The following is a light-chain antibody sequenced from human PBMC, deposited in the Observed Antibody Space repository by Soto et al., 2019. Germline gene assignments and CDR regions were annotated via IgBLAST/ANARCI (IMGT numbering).Light chain of an antibody. Sequence: QTVVTQPPSVSAAPGQKVTISCSGSSSNIGNNYVSWYQQLPGTAPKLLIYENNKRPSGIPDRFSGSKSGTSATLGITGLQTGDEADYYCGTWDSSLSAGGVVFGGGTQLTVL. CDR3: GTWDSSLSAGGVV. CDR1: SSNIGNNY. J-gene: IGLJ2*01. CDR2: ENN. V-gene: IGLV1-51*02.